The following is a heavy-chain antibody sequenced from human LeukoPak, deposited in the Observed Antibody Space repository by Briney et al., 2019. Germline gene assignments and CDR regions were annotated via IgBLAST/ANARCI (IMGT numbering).Heavy chain of an antibody. CDR1: GYTFTGYY. CDR2: INPNSGGT. V-gene: IGHV1-2*02. D-gene: IGHD2-21*02. Sequence: ASVKVSCKASGYTFTGYYMHWVRQAPGQGLEWMGWINPNSGGTNYAQKFQCRVTMTRDTSISTAYMELSRLRSDNTAVYYCARPIVVVTNYYSYGMDVWGQGTTVTVSS. J-gene: IGHJ6*02. CDR3: ARPIVVVTNYYSYGMDV.